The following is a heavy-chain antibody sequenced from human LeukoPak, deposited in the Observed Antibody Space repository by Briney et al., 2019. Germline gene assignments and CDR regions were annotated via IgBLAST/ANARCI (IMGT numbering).Heavy chain of an antibody. CDR3: ARTEPSGTTSH. D-gene: IGHD1-1*01. Sequence: SETLSLTCTISGASIDSYYWSWIRQPPGKGLEWIGYIYYSGTTNYNPSLKSRVTLSVDTSRNQFSLSLRSMTAADTAVYYCARTEPSGTTSHWGQGTLVTVSS. J-gene: IGHJ4*02. CDR2: IYYSGTT. CDR1: GASIDSYY. V-gene: IGHV4-59*01.